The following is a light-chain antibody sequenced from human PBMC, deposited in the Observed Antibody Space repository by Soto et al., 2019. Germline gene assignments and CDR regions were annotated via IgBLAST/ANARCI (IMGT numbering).Light chain of an antibody. CDR1: QDISSW. V-gene: IGKV1-12*01. J-gene: IGKJ2*01. CDR3: QQANTFPYT. Sequence: DIQMTQSPSSVSASVGDRVTITCRASQDISSWLAWYQQKPGKAPNLLIFSASSLESGVPSRFSGSGSGTEFTLTISSLQPEDFATYYCQQANTFPYTFGQGTKV. CDR2: SAS.